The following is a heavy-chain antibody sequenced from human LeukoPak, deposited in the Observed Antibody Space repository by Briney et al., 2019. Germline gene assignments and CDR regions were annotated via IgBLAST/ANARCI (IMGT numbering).Heavy chain of an antibody. CDR1: GYTFTSYD. V-gene: IGHV1-8*01. J-gene: IGHJ4*02. CDR2: MYANSGNT. CDR3: ARASPHASYDSSGYYLAY. D-gene: IGHD3-22*01. Sequence: GASVKVSCKASGYTFTSYDINWVRQATGQGLEWMGWMYANSGNTGYAQKFQGRVTMTRNTSISTAYMELSSLRSEDTAVYYCARASPHASYDSSGYYLAYWGQGTLVTVSS.